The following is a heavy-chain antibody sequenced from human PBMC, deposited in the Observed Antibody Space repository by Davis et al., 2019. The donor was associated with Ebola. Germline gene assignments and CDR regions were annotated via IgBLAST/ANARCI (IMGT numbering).Heavy chain of an antibody. D-gene: IGHD4-17*01. Sequence: GESLKISCAASGFTFSSYDMHWVRQATGKGLEWVSAIGTAGDTYYPGSVKGRFTISRENAKNSLYLQMNSLRAGDTAVYYCARGRYGDYGPYYFDYWGQGTLVTVSS. CDR1: GFTFSSYD. V-gene: IGHV3-13*01. J-gene: IGHJ4*02. CDR3: ARGRYGDYGPYYFDY. CDR2: IGTAGDT.